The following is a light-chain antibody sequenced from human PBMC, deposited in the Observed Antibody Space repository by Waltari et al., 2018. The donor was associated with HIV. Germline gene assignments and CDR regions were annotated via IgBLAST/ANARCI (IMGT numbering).Light chain of an antibody. CDR2: GNN. V-gene: IGLV1-40*01. Sequence: QSVLTQPPSVSGAPGQRVTISCLGSSSNIGAGYDVHWYQQLPGTAPKLLIYGNNNRPSGVPDRVSGSKSGTSASLVITGLQAEDEADYYCQSYDSSLSGSVFGGGTKLTV. CDR3: QSYDSSLSGSV. CDR1: SSNIGAGYD. J-gene: IGLJ2*01.